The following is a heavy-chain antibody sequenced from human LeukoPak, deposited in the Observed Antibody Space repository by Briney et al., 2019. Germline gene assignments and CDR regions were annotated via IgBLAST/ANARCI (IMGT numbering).Heavy chain of an antibody. CDR3: ARGPRTYYYDRSGYYADY. D-gene: IGHD3-22*01. CDR2: INPNSGGT. CDR1: GYTFTGYY. Sequence: ASVKVSCKASGYTFTGYYMHWVRQAPGQGLEWMGWINPNSGGTNYAQKFQGRVTMTRDTSISTAYMELSRLRSDDTAVYYCARGPRTYYYDRSGYYADYWGQGTLVTVSS. V-gene: IGHV1-2*02. J-gene: IGHJ4*02.